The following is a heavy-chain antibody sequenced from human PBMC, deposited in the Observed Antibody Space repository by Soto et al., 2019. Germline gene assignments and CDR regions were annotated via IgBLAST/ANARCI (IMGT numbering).Heavy chain of an antibody. J-gene: IGHJ4*02. CDR3: ARAPRIAARPYY. V-gene: IGHV3-53*01. Sequence: GGSVRLSCAASGFTVSSNYMSWVRQAPGKGLEWVSVIYSGGSTYYADSVKGRFTISRDNSKNTLYLQMNSLRAEDTAVYYCARAPRIAARPYYWGQGTLVTVSS. CDR2: IYSGGST. D-gene: IGHD6-6*01. CDR1: GFTVSSNY.